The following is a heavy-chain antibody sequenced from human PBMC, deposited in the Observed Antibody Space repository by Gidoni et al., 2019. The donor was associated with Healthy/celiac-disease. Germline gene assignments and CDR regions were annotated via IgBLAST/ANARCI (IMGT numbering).Heavy chain of an antibody. Sequence: EVQLLESGGGLVRPGGSLRLSCAASGFTFSSYAMSWVRQAPGKGLEWVSAISGSGGSPYYADSVKGRFTISRDNSKNTLYLQMNSLRAEDTAVYYCAKDTYGYYSYFDYWGQGTLVTVSS. CDR1: GFTFSSYA. CDR2: ISGSGGSP. CDR3: AKDTYGYYSYFDY. V-gene: IGHV3-23*01. D-gene: IGHD4-17*01. J-gene: IGHJ4*02.